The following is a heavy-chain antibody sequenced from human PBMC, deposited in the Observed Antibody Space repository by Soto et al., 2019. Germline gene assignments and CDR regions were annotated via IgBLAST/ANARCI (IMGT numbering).Heavy chain of an antibody. V-gene: IGHV4-31*01. D-gene: IGHD1-1*01. CDR2: LYSSGST. J-gene: IGHJ4*02. CDR1: GGSISSGGYY. CDR3: ARASHSTSTTFDY. Sequence: QVQLQESGPGLVKPSQTLSLTCTVSGGSISSGGYYWSWIRQHPGKGREWIGYLYSSGSTYYNPSPKSPVTTSGDPAKNQFSLKLSSVTASDTAVDYCARASHSTSTTFDYWGQGTLVTVSS.